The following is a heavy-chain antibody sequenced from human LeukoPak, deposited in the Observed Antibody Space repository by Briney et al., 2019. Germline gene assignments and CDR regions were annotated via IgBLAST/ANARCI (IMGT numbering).Heavy chain of an antibody. CDR2: ISSSRSYI. D-gene: IGHD6-13*01. V-gene: IGHV3-21*01. CDR1: GFTFSSYS. J-gene: IGHJ5*02. CDR3: AKESSSNWFDP. Sequence: GGSLTLSCAASGFTFSSYSMNWVRQAPGKGLEWVSSISSSRSYIYYADSVKGRFTISRDNAKNSLYLQMNSLRAEDTAVYYCAKESSSNWFDPWGQGTLVTVSS.